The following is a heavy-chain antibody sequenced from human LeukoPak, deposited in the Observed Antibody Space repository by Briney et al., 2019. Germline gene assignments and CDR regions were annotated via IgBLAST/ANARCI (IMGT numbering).Heavy chain of an antibody. Sequence: PGGSLRLSCAASGFTFSSYSMNWVRQAPGKGLEWVSSISSSSSYIYYADSVKGRFTISRDNAKNSLYLQMNSLRAEDTAVYYCAMDIVVVVAAAFDYWGQGTLVTVSS. CDR3: AMDIVVVVAAAFDY. V-gene: IGHV3-21*01. CDR1: GFTFSSYS. CDR2: ISSSSSYI. J-gene: IGHJ4*02. D-gene: IGHD2-15*01.